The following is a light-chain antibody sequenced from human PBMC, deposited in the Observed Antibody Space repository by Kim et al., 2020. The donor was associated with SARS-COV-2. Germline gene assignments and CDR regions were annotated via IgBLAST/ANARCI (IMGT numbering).Light chain of an antibody. CDR1: SGHSKYA. CDR2: VNSDGSH. V-gene: IGLV4-69*01. Sequence: ASVKLTCTLGSGHSKYAVAWHQQRAETGPRFLMKVNSDGSHDRGDGLPVRFSGSASGAERYLTISSVQSEDEADYYCQAWGPGIRVFGGGTKVTVL. CDR3: QAWGPGIRV. J-gene: IGLJ3*02.